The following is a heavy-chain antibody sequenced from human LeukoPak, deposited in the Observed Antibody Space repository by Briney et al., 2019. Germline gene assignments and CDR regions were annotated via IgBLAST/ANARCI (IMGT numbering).Heavy chain of an antibody. CDR1: GYTFTSYD. CDR3: ARDSHYYDPSFDP. J-gene: IGHJ5*02. V-gene: IGHV1-2*02. D-gene: IGHD3-22*01. Sequence: GASVKVSCKASGYTFTSYDINWVRQATGQGLEWMGWINPNSGGTNYAQKFQGRVTMTRDTSISTAYMELSRLRSDDTAVYYCARDSHYYDPSFDPWGQGTLVTVSS. CDR2: INPNSGGT.